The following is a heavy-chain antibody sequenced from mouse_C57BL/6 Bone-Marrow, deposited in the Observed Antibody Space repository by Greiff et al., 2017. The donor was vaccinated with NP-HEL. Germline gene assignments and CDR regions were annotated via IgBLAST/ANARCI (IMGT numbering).Heavy chain of an antibody. V-gene: IGHV5-17*01. J-gene: IGHJ4*01. D-gene: IGHD2-12*01. CDR3: ARRYRGLYYYAMDY. Sequence: EVKVVESGGGLVKPGGSLKLSCAASGFTFSDYGMHWVRQAPEKGLEWVAYISSGSGTIYYADTVKGRFTISRDNAKTTLFLQLTSLRSEDTAMYYCARRYRGLYYYAMDYWGQGTSVTVSS. CDR1: GFTFSDYG. CDR2: ISSGSGTI.